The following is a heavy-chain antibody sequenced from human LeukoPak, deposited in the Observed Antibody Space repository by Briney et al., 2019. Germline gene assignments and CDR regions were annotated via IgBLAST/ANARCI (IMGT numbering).Heavy chain of an antibody. D-gene: IGHD4-17*01. CDR2: IKQDGSEK. Sequence: PSETLSLTCAVYGGSFSGYYWSWIRQPPGKGLEWVANIKQDGSEKYYVDSVKGRFTISRDNAKNSLYLQMNSLRAEDTAVYYCARYMTTVTTIDAFDIWGQGTMVTVSS. J-gene: IGHJ3*02. V-gene: IGHV3-7*01. CDR3: ARYMTTVTTIDAFDI. CDR1: GGSFSGYY.